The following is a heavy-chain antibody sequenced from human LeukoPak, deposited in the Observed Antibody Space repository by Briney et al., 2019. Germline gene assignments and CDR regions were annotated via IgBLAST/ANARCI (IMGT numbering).Heavy chain of an antibody. CDR2: INPKSGGT. CDR3: ARETYNGRYYYFDY. Sequence: ASVKVSCKASGYTFIDYYIHWVRRAPGQGLEWMGRINPKSGGTNHAQKIQGRVTMTRDTSISTAYMELSSLRSDDTAVYFCARETYNGRYYYFDYWGQGTLVTVSS. J-gene: IGHJ4*02. CDR1: GYTFIDYY. V-gene: IGHV1-2*06. D-gene: IGHD1-26*01.